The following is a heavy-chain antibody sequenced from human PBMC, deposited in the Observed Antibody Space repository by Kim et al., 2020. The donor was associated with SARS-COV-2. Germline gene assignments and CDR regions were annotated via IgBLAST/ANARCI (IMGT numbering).Heavy chain of an antibody. Sequence: SETLSLTCTVSGGSISSSSYYWGWIRQPPGKGLEWIGSIYYSGSTYYNPSLKSRVTISVDTSKNQFSLKLSSVTAADTAVYYCARDELSAFWSGKNAFDIWGQGTMVTVSS. J-gene: IGHJ3*02. V-gene: IGHV4-39*02. D-gene: IGHD3-3*01. CDR2: IYYSGST. CDR3: ARDELSAFWSGKNAFDI. CDR1: GGSISSSSYY.